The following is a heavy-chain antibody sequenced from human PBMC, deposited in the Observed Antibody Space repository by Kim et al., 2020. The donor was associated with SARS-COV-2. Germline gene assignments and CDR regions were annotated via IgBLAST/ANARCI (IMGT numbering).Heavy chain of an antibody. CDR2: ISSSSSNT. Sequence: GGSLRLSCAASGFTFSSYSMNWVRQAPGKGLEWVSSISSSSSNTYYADSVKGRFTISRDNAKNSLYLQMNSLRADDTAVYYCVRDRGIFGVVTYYYYYGMDVWGQGTAVTVSS. V-gene: IGHV3-21*01. D-gene: IGHD3-3*01. CDR3: VRDRGIFGVVTYYYYYGMDV. J-gene: IGHJ6*02. CDR1: GFTFSSYS.